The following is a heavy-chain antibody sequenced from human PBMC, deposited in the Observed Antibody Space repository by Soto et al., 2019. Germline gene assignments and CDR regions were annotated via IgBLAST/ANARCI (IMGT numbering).Heavy chain of an antibody. CDR3: AKAKGYCSGGSCYPGPSDY. CDR1: GFTFSSYA. Sequence: GGSLRLSCAASGFTFSSYAMSWVRQAPGKGLEWVSAISGSGGSTYYADSVKGRFTISRDNSKNTLYLQMNSLRAEDTAVYYCAKAKGYCSGGSCYPGPSDYWGQGTLVTVSS. D-gene: IGHD2-15*01. J-gene: IGHJ4*02. CDR2: ISGSGGST. V-gene: IGHV3-23*01.